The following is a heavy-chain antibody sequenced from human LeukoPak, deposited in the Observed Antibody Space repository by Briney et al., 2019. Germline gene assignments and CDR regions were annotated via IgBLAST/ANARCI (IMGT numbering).Heavy chain of an antibody. D-gene: IGHD6-25*01. CDR3: ARAGVLGGTHDAFEI. J-gene: IGHJ3*02. Sequence: GGSLRLSCAASGFTFSSRGMHWVRQAPGKGLEWVAAIWYDGSNKYYVDSVKGLFTISRDNSKNTLYLQMNTLRAEDTAVYYCARAGVLGGTHDAFEIWGQGTMVTVSS. V-gene: IGHV3-33*01. CDR2: IWYDGSNK. CDR1: GFTFSSRG.